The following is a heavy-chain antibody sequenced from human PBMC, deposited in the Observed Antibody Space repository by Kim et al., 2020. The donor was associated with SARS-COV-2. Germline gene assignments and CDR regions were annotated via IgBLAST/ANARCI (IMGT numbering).Heavy chain of an antibody. J-gene: IGHJ6*02. D-gene: IGHD3-10*01. CDR3: AREMGFGYFVYYYGMDV. V-gene: IGHV3-21*01. Sequence: GKGRFPISRDNAKNSLYLQMNSLRAEDTAVYYCAREMGFGYFVYYYGMDVWGQGTTVTVSS.